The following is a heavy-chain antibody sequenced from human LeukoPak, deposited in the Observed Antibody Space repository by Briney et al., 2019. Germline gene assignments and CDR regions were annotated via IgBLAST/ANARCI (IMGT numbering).Heavy chain of an antibody. Sequence: GGSLRLSCAASGFTVSSNYMSWVRQAPGKGLEWVSVIYSGGSTYYADSVKGRFTISRDNSKNTLYLQMNSLRAEDTAVYYCARDGDYYGSGSYSNFDCWGQGTLVTVSS. CDR3: ARDGDYYGSGSYSNFDC. V-gene: IGHV3-53*01. J-gene: IGHJ4*02. CDR2: IYSGGST. CDR1: GFTVSSNY. D-gene: IGHD3-10*01.